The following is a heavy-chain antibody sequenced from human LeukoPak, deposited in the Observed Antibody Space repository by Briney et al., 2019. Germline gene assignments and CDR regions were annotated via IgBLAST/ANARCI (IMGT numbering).Heavy chain of an antibody. V-gene: IGHV4-59*13. J-gene: IGHJ6*03. Sequence: SETLSLTCTVSGGSISSYYWSWIRQPPGKGLEWIGYVYYSGSTNYNPSLKSRVTISVDTSKNQFSLKLSSVTAADTAVYYCARVACSSTSCHHYYYYYMDVWGKGTTVTVSS. CDR1: GGSISSYY. D-gene: IGHD2-2*01. CDR3: ARVACSSTSCHHYYYYYMDV. CDR2: VYYSGST.